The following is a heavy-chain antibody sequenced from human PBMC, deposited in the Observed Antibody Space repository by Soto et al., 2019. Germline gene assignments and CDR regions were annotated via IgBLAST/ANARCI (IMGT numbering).Heavy chain of an antibody. J-gene: IGHJ4*02. Sequence: EVQLLESGGGLVQPGGSLRLSCVASGFTFSSYAMTWVRQAPGKGLEWVSSISISADNTYYADSVKGRFTISRDNSKNTFYLQMSSLRVDDTAEYYCAKAGTHSYFDCWGQGTLVTVSS. CDR1: GFTFSSYA. CDR2: ISISADNT. D-gene: IGHD1-1*01. CDR3: AKAGTHSYFDC. V-gene: IGHV3-23*01.